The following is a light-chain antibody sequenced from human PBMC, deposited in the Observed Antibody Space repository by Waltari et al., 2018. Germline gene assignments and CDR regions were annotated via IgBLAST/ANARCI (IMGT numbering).Light chain of an antibody. CDR2: VNSDGSH. V-gene: IGLV4-69*01. J-gene: IGLJ3*02. CDR3: QTGGHGTWV. CDR1: SGHSSNV. Sequence: QLVLTQSPSASASLGASVKLTCTLSSGHSSNVIAWLQQQPEKGPRDLMKVNSDGSHSKGDEIPDRFSGSSSGAERYLTISRLQSEDEADYYCQTGGHGTWVFGGGTKLTVL.